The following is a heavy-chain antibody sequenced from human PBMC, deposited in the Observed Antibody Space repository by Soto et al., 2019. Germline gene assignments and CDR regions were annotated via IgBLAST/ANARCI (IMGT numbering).Heavy chain of an antibody. V-gene: IGHV3-74*01. D-gene: IGHD3-22*01. J-gene: IGHJ4*02. CDR3: ARARSGYYYIFDY. CDR2: INSDGSST. Sequence: GGSLRLSCAASGFTFSSYWMHWVRQAPGKGLVWVSRINSDGSSTSYADSVKGRFTISRDNAKNALYLQMNSLRAEDTAVYYCARARSGYYYIFDYWGQGTLVTVSS. CDR1: GFTFSSYW.